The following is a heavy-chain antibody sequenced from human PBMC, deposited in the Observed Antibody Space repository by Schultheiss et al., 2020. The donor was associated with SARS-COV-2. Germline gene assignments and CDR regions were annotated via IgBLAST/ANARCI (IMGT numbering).Heavy chain of an antibody. D-gene: IGHD2-2*01. J-gene: IGHJ2*01. CDR2: INHSGST. Sequence: SETLSLTCTVSGGSISSSNWWSWVRQPPGKGLEWIGEINHSGSTNYNPSLKSRVTISVDTSKNQFSLKLSSVTAADTAVYYCARGRGRGIVVVPAAGRYFDLWGRGTLVTVSS. CDR1: GGSISSSNW. CDR3: ARGRGRGIVVVPAAGRYFDL. V-gene: IGHV4-4*02.